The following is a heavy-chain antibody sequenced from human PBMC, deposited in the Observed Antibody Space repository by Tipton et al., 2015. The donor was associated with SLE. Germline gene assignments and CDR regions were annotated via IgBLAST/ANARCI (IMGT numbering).Heavy chain of an antibody. J-gene: IGHJ5*02. CDR1: GGSFTMYY. CDR3: ATEGGNWFDP. V-gene: IGHV4-34*01. Sequence: GLVKPSETLSLTCAVSGGSFTMYYWSWIRQSPGKGLEWIGEINHSGSTNYNPSLKSRVTLSADTSKNQVSLRLTSVTAADTAVYYCATEGGNWFDPWGQGILVTVSS. D-gene: IGHD2-15*01. CDR2: INHSGST.